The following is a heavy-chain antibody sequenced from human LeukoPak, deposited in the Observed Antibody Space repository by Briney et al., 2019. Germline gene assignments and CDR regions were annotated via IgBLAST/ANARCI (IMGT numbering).Heavy chain of an antibody. Sequence: GGSLRLSCAASGFTFSSYAVTWVRQAPGKGLEWVSAISAGGGTTYYADSVKGRFTISRDNSKNTLYLQMSSLRAEDTAVYYCAKRPRGSSSWYYFDYWGQGTVVSVSS. CDR1: GFTFSSYA. J-gene: IGHJ4*02. D-gene: IGHD6-13*01. CDR3: AKRPRGSSSWYYFDY. CDR2: ISAGGGTT. V-gene: IGHV3-23*01.